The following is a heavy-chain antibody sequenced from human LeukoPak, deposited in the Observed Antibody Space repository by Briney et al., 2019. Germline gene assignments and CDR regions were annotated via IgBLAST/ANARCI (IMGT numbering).Heavy chain of an antibody. CDR1: GFTFSIYA. D-gene: IGHD5-12*01. CDR2: ISGSGGST. CDR3: AKDLSQYSGFYYFDY. J-gene: IGHJ4*01. V-gene: IGHV3-23*01. Sequence: GGSLRLSCAASGFTFSIYAMSWVRQAPGKGLEWVSAISGSGGSTFYADSVKGRFTISRDNSKNTLYLQMNSLRAEDTAVYYCAKDLSQYSGFYYFDYWGQGTLVTVSS.